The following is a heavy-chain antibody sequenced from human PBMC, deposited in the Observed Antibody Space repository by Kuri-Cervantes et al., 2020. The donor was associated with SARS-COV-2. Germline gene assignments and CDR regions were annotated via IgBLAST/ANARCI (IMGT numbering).Heavy chain of an antibody. D-gene: IGHD4-23*01. CDR3: AREGGPTVVTWSDAFDI. Sequence: GGSLRLSCTASGFTFNTYNMKWVRQAPGKGLEWVSGIGPSNTYIYYADSVKGRFIISRDNAKNSLYLQMNSLRVEDTALYYCAREGGPTVVTWSDAFDIWGQGTMVTVSS. J-gene: IGHJ3*02. CDR2: IGPSNTYI. V-gene: IGHV3-21*06. CDR1: GFTFNTYN.